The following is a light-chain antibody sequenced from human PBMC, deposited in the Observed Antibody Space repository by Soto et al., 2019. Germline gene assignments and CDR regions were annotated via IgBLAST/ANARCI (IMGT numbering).Light chain of an antibody. CDR2: GAS. Sequence: EIVLTQSPGTLSLSPGERATLSCRASQSVYSTYLAWYRQKPGQAPRLLIYGASSRTTGTPDRFSGGWSGTDFTLPISRLEPADFAVYYCLQYGSSPATFGQGTKLEIK. V-gene: IGKV3-20*01. CDR3: LQYGSSPAT. CDR1: QSVYSTY. J-gene: IGKJ2*01.